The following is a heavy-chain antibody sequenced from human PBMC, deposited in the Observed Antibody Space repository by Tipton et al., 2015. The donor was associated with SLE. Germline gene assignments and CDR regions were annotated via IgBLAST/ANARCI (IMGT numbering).Heavy chain of an antibody. CDR2: IYKSGIS. J-gene: IGHJ6*02. CDR3: ARQKLTRLYYGMDV. V-gene: IGHV4-39*07. CDR1: GGSISSSHYY. D-gene: IGHD1-1*01. Sequence: TLSLTCTVSGGSISSSHYYWGWIRQPPGKGLEWIGSIYKSGISYTNPSLRSRLTISVDTPKNQFSLNLTSVTAADTAVYFCARQKLTRLYYGMDVWGQGTTVTVSS.